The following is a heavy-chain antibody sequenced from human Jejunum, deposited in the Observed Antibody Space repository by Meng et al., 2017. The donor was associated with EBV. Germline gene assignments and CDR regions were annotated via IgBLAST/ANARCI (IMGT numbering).Heavy chain of an antibody. V-gene: IGHV4-34*01. J-gene: IGHJ5*02. CDR1: GGYFSDYY. CDR3: ARLGGYASGTYYPIDP. CDR2: INHGGGA. Sequence: QGGRGLLMPSVTLSLTWAVYGGYFSDYYWTWIRQPTGKGLEWIGEINHGGGAIYNPSLKSRVTISVDTSKNQFSLKLSSVSAADTAVYYCARLGGYASGTYYPIDPWGQGTLVTVSS. D-gene: IGHD3-10*01.